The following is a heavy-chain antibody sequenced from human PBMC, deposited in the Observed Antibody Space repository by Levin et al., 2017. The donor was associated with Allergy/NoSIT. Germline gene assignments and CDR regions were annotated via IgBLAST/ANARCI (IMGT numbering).Heavy chain of an antibody. J-gene: IGHJ6*02. Sequence: SQTLSLPCSVSGGSVSSGTYYWSWIRRPPGKGLEWIGYISYRGVTKYNPSLKSRVTISVDTSKNDFSLKVTSVTAADTAVYYCARDRIIVSGGNDYYYGMDVWGQGTTVIVSS. D-gene: IGHD5/OR15-5a*01. CDR1: GGSVSSGTYY. V-gene: IGHV4-61*03. CDR2: ISYRGVT. CDR3: ARDRIIVSGGNDYYYGMDV.